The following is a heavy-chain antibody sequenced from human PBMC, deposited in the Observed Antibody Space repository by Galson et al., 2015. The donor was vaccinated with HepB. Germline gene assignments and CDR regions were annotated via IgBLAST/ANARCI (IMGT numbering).Heavy chain of an antibody. D-gene: IGHD2-2*01. Sequence: SLRLSCAASGFNFTSYPMAWVRQAPGKGLEWVSCISSDGSTYYADSVKGRFTISRDNSKNTLYLQMNSLRAEDTAVYYCAKDRRTSFYSPIDHWGQGTLVTVSS. CDR3: AKDRRTSFYSPIDH. V-gene: IGHV3-23*01. CDR2: ISSDGST. CDR1: GFNFTSYP. J-gene: IGHJ4*02.